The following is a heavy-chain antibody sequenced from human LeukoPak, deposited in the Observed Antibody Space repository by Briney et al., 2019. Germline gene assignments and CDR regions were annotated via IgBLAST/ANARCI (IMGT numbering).Heavy chain of an antibody. CDR3: AKVTDSYGYHLDY. J-gene: IGHJ4*02. Sequence: GGSLRLSCAASGFTFSSYAMSWVRQAPGKVLEWVSAISGSGGSTYYADSVKGRFTISRDNSKNTLYLQMNSLRAEDTAVYYCAKVTDSYGYHLDYWGQGTLVTVSS. CDR2: ISGSGGST. D-gene: IGHD5-18*01. CDR1: GFTFSSYA. V-gene: IGHV3-23*01.